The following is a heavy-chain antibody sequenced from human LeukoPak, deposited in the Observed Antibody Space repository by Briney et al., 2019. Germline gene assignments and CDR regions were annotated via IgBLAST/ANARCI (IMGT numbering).Heavy chain of an antibody. CDR3: ARQRDYYDSSGYYLDAFDI. V-gene: IGHV5-51*01. Sequence: GESLKISCKGSGYSFTNYWIGWVRQMPGKGLEWMGIIYPGDSDTRYSPSFQGQVTISADKSISTAYLQWSSLKASDTAMYYCARQRDYYDSSGYYLDAFDIWGQGTMVTVSS. J-gene: IGHJ3*02. D-gene: IGHD3-22*01. CDR2: IYPGDSDT. CDR1: GYSFTNYW.